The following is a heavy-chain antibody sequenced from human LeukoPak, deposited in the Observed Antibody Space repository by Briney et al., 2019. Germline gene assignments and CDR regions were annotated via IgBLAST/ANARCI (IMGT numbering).Heavy chain of an antibody. CDR1: GYSFTSYW. J-gene: IGHJ4*02. CDR2: IYPGDSDT. Sequence: GESLKISCKGSGYSFTSYWIGWVRQMPGKGLEWMGIIYPGDSDTRYSPSFQGQVTISADKSISTAYLQWSSLKASDTAMYYCARLSAPPYSSGWSLAYYSDYWGQGTLVTVSS. V-gene: IGHV5-51*01. CDR3: ARLSAPPYSSGWSLAYYSDY. D-gene: IGHD6-19*01.